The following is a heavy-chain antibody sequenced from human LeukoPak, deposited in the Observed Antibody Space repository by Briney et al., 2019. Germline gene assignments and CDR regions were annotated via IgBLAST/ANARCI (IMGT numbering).Heavy chain of an antibody. D-gene: IGHD2-2*01. Sequence: GGSLRLSCAASGFTFSGYAMSWVRHAPGKGLEWVSAISGSGGSTYYADSVKGRFTISRDNSKNTLYLQMNSLRAEDTAVYYCAKHPKPIVVVPAAMSYWGQGTLATVSS. J-gene: IGHJ4*02. CDR3: AKHPKPIVVVPAAMSY. CDR2: ISGSGGST. CDR1: GFTFSGYA. V-gene: IGHV3-23*01.